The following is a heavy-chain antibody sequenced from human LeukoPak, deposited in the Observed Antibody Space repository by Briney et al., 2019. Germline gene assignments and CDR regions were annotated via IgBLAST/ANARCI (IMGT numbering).Heavy chain of an antibody. CDR3: ARNYYDSSGYYYPVDYYYYMDV. CDR1: GGSISSYY. V-gene: IGHV4-59*01. D-gene: IGHD3-22*01. J-gene: IGHJ6*03. Sequence: SETLSLTCTVSGGSISSYYWNWIRQPPGKGLEWIGYIYYSGSTNYNPSLKSRVTISVDTSKNQFSLKLSSVTAADTAVYYCARNYYDSSGYYYPVDYYYYMDVWGKGTTVTISS. CDR2: IYYSGST.